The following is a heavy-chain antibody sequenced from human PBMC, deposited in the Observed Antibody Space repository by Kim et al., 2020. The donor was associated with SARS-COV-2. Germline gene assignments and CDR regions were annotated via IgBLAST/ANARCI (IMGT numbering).Heavy chain of an antibody. CDR2: IRSKADGGTT. Sequence: GGSLRLSCAASRLTFSNAGMSWVRQAPGKGLEWVGLIRSKADGGTTEYAASVKGRFAISRDDSKNTLYLQMNSLNTEDTAVYYCTSNGMDVWGQGTTVTVSS. V-gene: IGHV3-15*01. CDR1: RLTFSNAG. CDR3: TSNGMDV. J-gene: IGHJ6*02.